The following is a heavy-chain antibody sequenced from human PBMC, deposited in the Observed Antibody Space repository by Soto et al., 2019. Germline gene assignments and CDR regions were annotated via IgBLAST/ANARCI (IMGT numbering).Heavy chain of an antibody. J-gene: IGHJ6*02. V-gene: IGHV3-30*18. Sequence: QVQLVESGGGVVQPGRSLRLSCAASGFTFSSYGMHWFRQAPGKGLEWVAVISYDGSNKYYADSVKGRFTISRDNSNNTLYMQTNRLRAEDTAVYYCAKDTRDIVVVPAAMMYYYGMDVWGQGTTVTVSS. CDR2: ISYDGSNK. CDR1: GFTFSSYG. D-gene: IGHD2-2*01. CDR3: AKDTRDIVVVPAAMMYYYGMDV.